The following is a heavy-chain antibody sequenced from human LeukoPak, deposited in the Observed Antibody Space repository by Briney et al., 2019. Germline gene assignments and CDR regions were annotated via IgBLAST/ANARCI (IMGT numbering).Heavy chain of an antibody. CDR3: ARVGDDYNEYLDY. D-gene: IGHD5-24*01. V-gene: IGHV3-11*04. CDR2: ISSSGNTI. Sequence: GGSLRLSCAASGFIFTDYYMSWIRQALGKGLEWVSYISSSGNTIHYAESVKGRFTISRDYAKNSLYLQMNSLRAEDTAVYYCARVGDDYNEYLDYWGQGTLVTVSS. J-gene: IGHJ4*02. CDR1: GFIFTDYY.